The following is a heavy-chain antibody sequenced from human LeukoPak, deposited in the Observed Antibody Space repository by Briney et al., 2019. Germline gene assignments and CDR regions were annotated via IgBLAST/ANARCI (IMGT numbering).Heavy chain of an antibody. V-gene: IGHV1-69*05. J-gene: IGHJ4*02. Sequence: SVKVSCKASGGTFSSYAISWVRQAPAQGREWMGGIIPIFGTANYAQKFQGRVTITTDDSTSTAYMELNSLRSEGTAVYYCARAQTYYYDSSGYYGTYYFDYWGQGTLVTVSS. CDR3: ARAQTYYYDSSGYYGTYYFDY. CDR1: GGTFSSYA. D-gene: IGHD3-22*01. CDR2: IIPIFGTA.